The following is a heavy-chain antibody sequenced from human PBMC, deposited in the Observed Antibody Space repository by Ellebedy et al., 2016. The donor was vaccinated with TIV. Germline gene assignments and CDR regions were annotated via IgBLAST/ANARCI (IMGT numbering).Heavy chain of an antibody. J-gene: IGHJ4*02. CDR1: GYTFTSYL. CDR2: ISVNNGNT. Sequence: AASVKVSCKASGYTFTSYLISWVRQAPGQGPEWMGWISVNNGNTYCAQKFQGRVTMTTDTSTSTAYMELRSLRSDDTAVYYCAREGASAGADYFDYWGQGTLVIVSS. D-gene: IGHD1-26*01. CDR3: AREGASAGADYFDY. V-gene: IGHV1-18*01.